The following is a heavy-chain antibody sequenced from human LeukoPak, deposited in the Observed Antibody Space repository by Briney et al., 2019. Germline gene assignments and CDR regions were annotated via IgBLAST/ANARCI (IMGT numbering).Heavy chain of an antibody. Sequence: GASVKVSCKASGGTFSSHAINWVRQAPGQGLEWIGGIIPISSTIKYAQKFQDRVTITADESTSTVFMELGGLRSDDTAVYYCARPRRYYDSWSGYPPFDYWGQGTLVTVSS. CDR1: GGTFSSHA. J-gene: IGHJ4*02. CDR2: IIPISSTI. V-gene: IGHV1-69*13. D-gene: IGHD3-3*01. CDR3: ARPRRYYDSWSGYPPFDY.